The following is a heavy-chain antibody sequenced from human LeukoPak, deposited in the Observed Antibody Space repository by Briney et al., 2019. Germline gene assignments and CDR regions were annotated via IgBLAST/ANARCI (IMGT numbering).Heavy chain of an antibody. CDR1: GRSITNYY. D-gene: IGHD4/OR15-4a*01. V-gene: IGHV4-59*01. J-gene: IGHJ4*02. CDR3: ASILYGSNGFDY. CDR2: MHYSGVT. Sequence: SETLSLTCTVSGRSITNYYWSWIRQPPGKGLEYIAYMHYSGVTNYNPSLKSRVTMSVDTSKNQLSLRLSSVTAADTAVYYCASILYGSNGFDYWGQGTLVTVSS.